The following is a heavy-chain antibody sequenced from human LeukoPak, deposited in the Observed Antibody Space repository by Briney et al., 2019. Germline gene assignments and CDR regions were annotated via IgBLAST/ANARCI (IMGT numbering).Heavy chain of an antibody. D-gene: IGHD3-22*01. CDR3: ARVMIVENDAFDI. J-gene: IGHJ3*02. V-gene: IGHV4-59*01. Sequence: PSETPSLTCTVSGGSISSYYWSWIRQPPGKGLEWIGYIYYSGSTNYNPSLKSRVTISVDTSKNQFSLKLSSVTAADTAVYYCARVMIVENDAFDIWGQGTMVTVSS. CDR1: GGSISSYY. CDR2: IYYSGST.